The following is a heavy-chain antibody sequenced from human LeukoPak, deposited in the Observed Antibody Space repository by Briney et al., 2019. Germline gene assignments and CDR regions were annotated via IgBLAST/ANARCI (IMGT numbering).Heavy chain of an antibody. CDR2: MNPNSGNT. Sequence: ASVKVSCKASGYTFTSYDINWVRQATGQGLEWMGWMNPNSGNTGYAQKFQGRVTMTRNTSISTAYMELSSLRSEDTAVYYCARGDIVVVPAAGYYYYYGMDLWGQGTTVTVSS. V-gene: IGHV1-8*01. CDR3: ARGDIVVVPAAGYYYYYGMDL. D-gene: IGHD2-2*01. CDR1: GYTFTSYD. J-gene: IGHJ6*02.